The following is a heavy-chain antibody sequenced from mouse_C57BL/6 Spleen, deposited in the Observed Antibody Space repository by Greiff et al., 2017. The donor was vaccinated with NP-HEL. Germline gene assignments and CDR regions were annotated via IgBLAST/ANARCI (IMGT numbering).Heavy chain of an antibody. CDR3: ARGAYYSPASDMDY. CDR1: GYTFTSYW. D-gene: IGHD2-12*01. Sequence: VHLQQPGAELVRPGTSVKLSCKASGYTFTSYWMHWVKQRPGQGLEWIGVIDPSDSYTNYNQKFKGKATLTVDTSSSTAYMQLSSLTSEDSAVYYCARGAYYSPASDMDYWGQGTSVTVSS. CDR2: IDPSDSYT. J-gene: IGHJ4*01. V-gene: IGHV1-59*01.